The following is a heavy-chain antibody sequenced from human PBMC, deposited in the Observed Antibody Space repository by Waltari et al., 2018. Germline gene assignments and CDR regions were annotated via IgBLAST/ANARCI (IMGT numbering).Heavy chain of an antibody. CDR1: GGSISSYY. Sequence: QVQLQESGPGLVKPSETLSLTCTVSGGSISSYYWSWIRQPPGKGLEWIGYINYSGSTNYNPSLKSRVTIAVDTSKNQFSLKLSSVTAADTAVYYCARAYRNYDILTGYYMDAFDIWGQGTMVTVSS. CDR3: ARAYRNYDILTGYYMDAFDI. D-gene: IGHD3-9*01. CDR2: INYSGST. V-gene: IGHV4-59*01. J-gene: IGHJ3*02.